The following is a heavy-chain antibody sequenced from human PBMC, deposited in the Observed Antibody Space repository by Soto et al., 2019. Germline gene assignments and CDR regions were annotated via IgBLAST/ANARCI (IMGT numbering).Heavy chain of an antibody. J-gene: IGHJ5*02. D-gene: IGHD3-22*01. V-gene: IGHV1-18*01. CDR1: GYTFTSYA. CDR3: ARCPNLSGYYYWLDDP. CDR2: ISAYNGNT. Sequence: ASVKVSCKASGYTFTSYAMHWVRQAPGQRLEWMGWISAYNGNTNYAQKLQGRVTMTTDTSTSTAYMELRSLRSDDTAVYYCARCPNLSGYYYWLDDPWGQGTLVTVSS.